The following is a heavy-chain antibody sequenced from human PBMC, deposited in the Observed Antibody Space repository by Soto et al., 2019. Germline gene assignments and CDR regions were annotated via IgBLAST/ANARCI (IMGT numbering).Heavy chain of an antibody. V-gene: IGHV1-69*01. CDR2: IIPIFGTA. CDR3: ARDRSADSSSWSRVWLDP. CDR1: GVTFSSYA. D-gene: IGHD6-13*01. J-gene: IGHJ5*02. Sequence: ASVKVSCKASGVTFSSYAISWARQAPGQGLEWMGGIIPIFGTANYAQKFQGRVTITADESTSTAYMELSSLRSEDTAVYSCARDRSADSSSWSRVWLDPWGKGTLVTVSS.